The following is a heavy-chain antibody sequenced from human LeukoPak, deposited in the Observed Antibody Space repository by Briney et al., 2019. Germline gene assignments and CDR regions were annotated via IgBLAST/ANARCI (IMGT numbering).Heavy chain of an antibody. CDR3: ARVRSSGWPQSNFDY. D-gene: IGHD6-19*01. J-gene: IGHJ4*02. Sequence: RPGGSPRLSCAASGFTFDDYGMSWVRQAPGKGLEWVSGINWNGGSTGYADSVKGRFTISRDNAKNSLYLQMNSLRAEDTALYYCARVRSSGWPQSNFDYWGQGTLVTVSS. CDR2: INWNGGST. CDR1: GFTFDDYG. V-gene: IGHV3-20*04.